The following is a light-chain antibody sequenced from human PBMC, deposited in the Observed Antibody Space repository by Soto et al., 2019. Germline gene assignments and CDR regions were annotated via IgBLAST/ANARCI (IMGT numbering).Light chain of an antibody. CDR1: QSVSSSY. J-gene: IGKJ4*01. V-gene: IGKV3D-20*02. Sequence: EIVLTQSPGTLSLSPGERATLSCRASQSVSSSYLAWYQQKPGQAPSLLIYGASNRATGIPDRFSGSGSGTDFTLTISRLEPEDFAVYYCQQRSNWPSTFGGGTKVEVK. CDR3: QQRSNWPST. CDR2: GAS.